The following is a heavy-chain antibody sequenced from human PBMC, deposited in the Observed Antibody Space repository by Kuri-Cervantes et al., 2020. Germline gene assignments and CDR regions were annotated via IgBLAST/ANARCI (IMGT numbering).Heavy chain of an antibody. CDR1: GYTFTGYY. CDR3: AREGSLAVAGTFYQGWFDP. J-gene: IGHJ5*02. CDR2: INPHNGVT. D-gene: IGHD6-19*01. Sequence: ASVKVSCKTSGYTFTGYYLHWVRQAPGQGLEWMGWINPHNGVTNYAQKFQGRVTMTRDTSVNTAYMELSRLRSDDTAVYYCAREGSLAVAGTFYQGWFDPWGQGTLVTVSS. V-gene: IGHV1-2*02.